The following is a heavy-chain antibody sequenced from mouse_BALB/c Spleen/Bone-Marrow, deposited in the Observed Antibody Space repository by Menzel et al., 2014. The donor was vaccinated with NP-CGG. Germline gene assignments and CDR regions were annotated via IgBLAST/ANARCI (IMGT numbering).Heavy chain of an antibody. D-gene: IGHD2-2*01. CDR2: INPYSDGT. J-gene: IGHJ1*01. Sequence: EVKLMESGPELVKPGASVKMSCKASGYTFTSYVMHWVKQKPGQGLEWIGYINPYSDGTKYNEKFKGKATLTSDKSSSTAYMELSSLTSEDSAVYYCARSLYGYDWYFDVWGAGTTVTVSS. CDR1: GYTFTSYV. CDR3: ARSLYGYDWYFDV. V-gene: IGHV1-14*01.